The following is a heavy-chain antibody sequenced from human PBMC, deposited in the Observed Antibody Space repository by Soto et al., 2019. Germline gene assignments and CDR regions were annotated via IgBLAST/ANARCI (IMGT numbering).Heavy chain of an antibody. V-gene: IGHV1-8*01. CDR3: ARGSVPAATGGY. CDR1: GYTFTSYD. J-gene: IGHJ4*02. Sequence: QVQLVQSGAEVKKPGASVKVSCKASGYTFTSYDINWVRQATGQGLEWMGWMNPNSGNTGYAQKFQGRVTMTRNTSTSTAYMELSSLRSEDTSVYYYARGSVPAATGGYWGQGTLVTVSS. D-gene: IGHD2-2*01. CDR2: MNPNSGNT.